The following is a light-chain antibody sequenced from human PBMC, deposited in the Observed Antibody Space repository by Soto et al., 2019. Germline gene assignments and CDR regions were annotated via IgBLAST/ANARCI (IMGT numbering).Light chain of an antibody. Sequence: QSALTQPASVSGSPGQSITISCTGTSSDVGGYNYVSWYQQHPGKDPKLMIYDVSNRPLGVSNRFSGSKSGNTASLSISGLQAEDESDYYCSSYTSSSTRVFGTGTKLTVL. CDR3: SSYTSSSTRV. V-gene: IGLV2-14*01. CDR1: SSDVGGYNY. CDR2: DVS. J-gene: IGLJ1*01.